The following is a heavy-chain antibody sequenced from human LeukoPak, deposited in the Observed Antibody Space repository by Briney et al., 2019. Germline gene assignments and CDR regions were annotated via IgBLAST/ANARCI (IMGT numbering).Heavy chain of an antibody. D-gene: IGHD6-13*01. CDR3: KSGGAAPGSFDN. CDR2: IKYDGDEE. CDR1: GFTFSDYL. J-gene: IGHJ4*02. V-gene: IGHV3-7*01. Sequence: QTGGSLRLSCAASGFTFSDYLMSWMRQAPGKGLEWVANIKYDGDEEYYVDSVKGRFTISRDNAKNSLYLQLNSLRVEDTAVYYCKSGGAAPGSFDNWGQGTLVTVSS.